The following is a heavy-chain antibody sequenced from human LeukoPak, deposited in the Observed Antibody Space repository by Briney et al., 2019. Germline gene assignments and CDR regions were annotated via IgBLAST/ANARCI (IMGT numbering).Heavy chain of an antibody. CDR1: GYTYSSDT. V-gene: IGHV3-23*02. Sequence: GGSLRLSCAASGYTYSSDTMLWVRQAAGKGLEWVSAIDGSGFTSFYGDSVKARFTISRENSKTTLYLQINSLRAEDTALYYCAKRVAEQSTSWYIDIWGLGTMVTVSS. J-gene: IGHJ3*02. D-gene: IGHD6-19*01. CDR3: AKRVAEQSTSWYIDI. CDR2: IDGSGFTS.